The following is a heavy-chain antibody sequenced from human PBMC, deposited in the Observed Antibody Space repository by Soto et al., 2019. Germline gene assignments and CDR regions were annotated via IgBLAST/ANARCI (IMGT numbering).Heavy chain of an antibody. J-gene: IGHJ5*02. V-gene: IGHV3-11*01. CDR1: GFTFSDYY. CDR2: ISSSGSTI. D-gene: IGHD3-10*01. CDR3: ARVRYYDSGSSINWFDP. Sequence: QVQLVESGGGLVKPGGSLRLSCAASGFTFSDYYMSWIRQAPGKGLEWVSYISSSGSTIYYADSVKGRFTIPRDNAKNSLYLQMISLRAEDTAVYYCARVRYYDSGSSINWFDPWGQGTLVTVSS.